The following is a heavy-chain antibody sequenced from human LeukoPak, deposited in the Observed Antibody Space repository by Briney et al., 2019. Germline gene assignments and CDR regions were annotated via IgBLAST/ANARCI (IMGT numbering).Heavy chain of an antibody. CDR3: ARDLGGRQWLAVCFDY. V-gene: IGHV1-2*02. Sequence: ASVKVSCKASGYTFTGYYMHWVRQAPGQGLEWMGWINPNSGGTNYAQKFQGRVTMTRDTSISTAYMELSRLRSDDTAVYYRARDLGGRQWLAVCFDYWGQGTLVTVSS. J-gene: IGHJ4*02. CDR1: GYTFTGYY. D-gene: IGHD6-19*01. CDR2: INPNSGGT.